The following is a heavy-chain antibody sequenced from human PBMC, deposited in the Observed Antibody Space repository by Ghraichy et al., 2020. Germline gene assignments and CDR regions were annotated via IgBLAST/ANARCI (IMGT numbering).Heavy chain of an antibody. CDR3: ARDGNYDSVGYSRGFHY. J-gene: IGHJ4*02. V-gene: IGHV6-1*01. D-gene: IGHD3-22*01. CDR2: TYYRSKWNN. CDR1: GDSVSSKSAA. Sequence: SQTLSLTCVISGDSVSSKSAAWNWFRQSPSRGLEWLGRTYYRSKWNNDYAVSVRSRITINPDTSKNQFSLQLTSVTPEDTALYYCARDGNYDSVGYSRGFHYWGQGTLVTVSS.